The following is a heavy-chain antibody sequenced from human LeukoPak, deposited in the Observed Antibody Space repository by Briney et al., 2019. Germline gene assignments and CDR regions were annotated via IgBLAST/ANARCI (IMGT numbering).Heavy chain of an antibody. CDR1: GFTFSSYA. CDR3: AKNPAYYGSGNDY. CDR2: ISGSGGST. Sequence: GGSLRLSCAASGFTFSSYAMSWVRQAPGKGLEWVSAISGSGGSTYYADSVKGRFTISKDNSKNTLYLQMNSLRAEDTAVYYCAKNPAYYGSGNDYWGQGTLVTVSS. V-gene: IGHV3-23*01. J-gene: IGHJ4*02. D-gene: IGHD3-10*01.